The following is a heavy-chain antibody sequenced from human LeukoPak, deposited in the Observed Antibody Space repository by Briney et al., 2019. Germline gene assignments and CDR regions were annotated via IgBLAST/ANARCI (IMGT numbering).Heavy chain of an antibody. Sequence: GGSLRLSCAASGFTFDDYAMHWVRQAPGKGLEWVSGISWNSGSIGYADSVKGRFTISRDNAKNSLYLQMSSLRAEDTALYYCATPFDYWGQGTLVTVSS. CDR3: ATPFDY. V-gene: IGHV3-9*01. CDR2: ISWNSGSI. J-gene: IGHJ4*02. CDR1: GFTFDDYA.